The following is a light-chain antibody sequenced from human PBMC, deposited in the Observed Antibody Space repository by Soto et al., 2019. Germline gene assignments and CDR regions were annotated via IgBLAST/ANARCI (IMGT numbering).Light chain of an antibody. CDR3: QQRSNWPPFT. V-gene: IGKV3-11*01. Sequence: EIVLTQSPATLSLSPGERATLSCRASQSVSSYLAWYQQKPGQAPRLLIYDASNRATGIPARFSGSGSGTDFTLTISSLKHEDFAVYYCQQRSNWPPFTFGPGTEVDIK. CDR1: QSVSSY. J-gene: IGKJ3*01. CDR2: DAS.